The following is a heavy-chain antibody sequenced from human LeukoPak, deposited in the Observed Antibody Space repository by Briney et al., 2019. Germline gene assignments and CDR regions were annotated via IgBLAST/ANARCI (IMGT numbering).Heavy chain of an antibody. CDR1: GFSLSTSGMR. CDR2: IDWDDEK. CDR3: ARKSSGYYFDY. V-gene: IGHV2-70*04. J-gene: IGHJ4*02. Sequence: KESGPALVKPTQTLTLTCTFSGFSLSTSGMRVSWIRQPPGKALEWLARIDWDDEKFYSTSLETRLTISKDTSKNQVVLTMTNMDPVDTATYYCARKSSGYYFDYWGQGTLVTVSS. D-gene: IGHD3-22*01.